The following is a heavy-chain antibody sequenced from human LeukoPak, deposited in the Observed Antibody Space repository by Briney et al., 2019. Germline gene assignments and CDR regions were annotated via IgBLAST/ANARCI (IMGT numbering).Heavy chain of an antibody. CDR3: ARDSIGITMIVVDHTFDY. CDR2: IIPILGIA. CDR1: GGTFSSYA. V-gene: IGHV1-69*04. D-gene: IGHD3-22*01. Sequence: SVKVSCKASGGTFSSYAISWVRQAPGQGLEWMGRIIPILGIANYAQKFQGRVTITADKSTSTAYMELSSLRSEDTAVYYCARDSIGITMIVVDHTFDYWGQGTLVTVSS. J-gene: IGHJ4*02.